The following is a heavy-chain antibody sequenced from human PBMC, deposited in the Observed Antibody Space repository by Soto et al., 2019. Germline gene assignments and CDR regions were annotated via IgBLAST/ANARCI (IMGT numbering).Heavy chain of an antibody. CDR2: ISGSGGST. Sequence: XXSLRLSFAASGFTFSSYAMRWVLQAPGKGLEWVSAISGSGGSTYYADSVKGRFTISRDNSKNTLYLQMNSLRAEETAVYYCAKDLEDCTNGVCYTLDYWGQGTLVTSPQ. J-gene: IGHJ4*02. D-gene: IGHD2-8*01. CDR1: GFTFSSYA. V-gene: IGHV3-23*01. CDR3: AKDLEDCTNGVCYTLDY.